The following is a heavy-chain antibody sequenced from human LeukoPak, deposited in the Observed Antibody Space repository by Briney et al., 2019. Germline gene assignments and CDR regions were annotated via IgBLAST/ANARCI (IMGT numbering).Heavy chain of an antibody. V-gene: IGHV4-39*07. D-gene: IGHD3-10*01. CDR3: ARAEPYYGSGSSGGGDFDY. CDR1: GGSISSSSYY. Sequence: PSETLSLTCTVSGGSISSSSYYWGWIRQPPGKGLEWIGSIYYSGSTYYNPSLKSRVTISVDTSKNQFSLKLSSVTAADTAVYYCARAEPYYGSGSSGGGDFDYWGQGTLVTVSS. J-gene: IGHJ4*02. CDR2: IYYSGST.